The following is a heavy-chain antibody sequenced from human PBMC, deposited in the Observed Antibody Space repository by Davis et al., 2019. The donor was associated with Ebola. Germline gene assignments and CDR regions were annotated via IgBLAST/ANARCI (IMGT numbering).Heavy chain of an antibody. V-gene: IGHV3-30*18. D-gene: IGHD3-3*01. Sequence: GGSLRLSCAASGFTFSSYGMHWVRQAPGKGLEWVAVISYDGSNKYYADSVKGRFTISRDNSKNTLYLQMNTLRAEDTAVYYCAKVGDFWSGYYSYYYYGMDVWGKGTTVTVSS. CDR2: ISYDGSNK. CDR3: AKVGDFWSGYYSYYYYGMDV. J-gene: IGHJ6*04. CDR1: GFTFSSYG.